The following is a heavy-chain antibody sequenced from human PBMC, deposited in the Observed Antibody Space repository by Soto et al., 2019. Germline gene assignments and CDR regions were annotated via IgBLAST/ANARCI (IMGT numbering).Heavy chain of an antibody. CDR1: GDSVSSGSYY. D-gene: IGHD5-12*01. Sequence: SETLSLTCTVSGDSVSSGSYYWSWIRQPPGKGLEWIGYIYYGGSTRYNPSLKSRVTISVDTSKNQFSLKLSSVTAADTAVYYCARDREMATIGAFDVWGQGTMVTVSS. CDR3: ARDREMATIGAFDV. J-gene: IGHJ3*01. V-gene: IGHV4-61*01. CDR2: IYYGGST.